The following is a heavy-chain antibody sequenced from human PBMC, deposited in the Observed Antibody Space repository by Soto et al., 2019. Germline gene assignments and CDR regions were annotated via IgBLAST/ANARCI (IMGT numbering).Heavy chain of an antibody. CDR2: IDASGGPT. CDR3: AAKGGDYFDY. Sequence: EVQVLESGGGLVQPGGSLRLSCAASGFTFSNCDMTWVRQAPGKGLEWVSSIDASGGPTFYADSVKGRFTISRDNSKSTMYLQMNTLRADDTAVYYCAAKGGDYFDYRGQGTLVTVSS. V-gene: IGHV3-23*01. CDR1: GFTFSNCD. D-gene: IGHD3-16*01. J-gene: IGHJ4*02.